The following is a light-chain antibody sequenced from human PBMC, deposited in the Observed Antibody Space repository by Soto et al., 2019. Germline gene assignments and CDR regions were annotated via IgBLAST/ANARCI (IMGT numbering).Light chain of an antibody. V-gene: IGLV2-14*01. J-gene: IGLJ3*02. Sequence: QSVLTQPASVSGSPGQSITISCIGTSGDIGAYNYVSWYQQHPGKAPKFLIYEVTYRPSGVSHRFSGSKSGNTASLTISGLQAEDEADYFCSSYTTNSTLVFGGGTKVTVL. CDR2: EVT. CDR3: SSYTTNSTLV. CDR1: SGDIGAYNY.